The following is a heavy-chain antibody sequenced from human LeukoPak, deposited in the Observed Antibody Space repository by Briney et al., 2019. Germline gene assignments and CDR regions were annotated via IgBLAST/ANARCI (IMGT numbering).Heavy chain of an antibody. V-gene: IGHV4-59*01. CDR2: IYYSGNT. J-gene: IGHJ3*02. CDR1: GGSIRSYY. D-gene: IGHD3-9*01. CDR3: ARGAYFDWLLTDAFNI. Sequence: SETLSLTCTVSGGSIRSYYWSWIRQPPGKGLEWVGYIYYSGNTNYNPSLKSRLTISIDTSKNQFSLKLSSVTAADTAVYYCARGAYFDWLLTDAFNIWGQGTMVTVSS.